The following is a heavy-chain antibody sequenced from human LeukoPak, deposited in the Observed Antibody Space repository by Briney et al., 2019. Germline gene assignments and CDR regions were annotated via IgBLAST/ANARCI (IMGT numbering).Heavy chain of an antibody. CDR3: AGGHRSLEWLSHFDY. D-gene: IGHD3-3*01. Sequence: ASVKVSCKASGGTFSSYAISWVRQAPGQGLEWMGGIIPIFGTANYAQKFQGRVTITTDESTSTAYMELSSLRSEDMAVYYCAGGHRSLEWLSHFDYWGQGTLVTVSS. CDR2: IIPIFGTA. J-gene: IGHJ4*02. V-gene: IGHV1-69*05. CDR1: GGTFSSYA.